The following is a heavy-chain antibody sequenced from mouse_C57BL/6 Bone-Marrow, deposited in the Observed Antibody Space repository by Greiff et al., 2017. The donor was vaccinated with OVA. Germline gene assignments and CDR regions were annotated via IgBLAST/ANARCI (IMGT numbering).Heavy chain of an antibody. CDR2: IDPNSGGT. J-gene: IGHJ3*01. CDR1: GYTFTSYW. V-gene: IGHV1-72*01. CDR3: ARSNHRKDGAWFAY. Sequence: QVQLKQPGAELVKPGASVKLSCKASGYTFTSYWMHWVKQRPGRGLEWIGRIDPNSGGTKYNEKFKSKATLTVDKPSSTAYMQLSSLTSEDSAVYYCARSNHRKDGAWFAYWGQGTLVTVSA. D-gene: IGHD2-5*01.